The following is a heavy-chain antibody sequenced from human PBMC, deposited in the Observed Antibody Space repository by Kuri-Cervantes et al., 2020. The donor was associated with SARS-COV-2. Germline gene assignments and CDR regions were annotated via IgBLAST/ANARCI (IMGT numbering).Heavy chain of an antibody. D-gene: IGHD3-3*01. J-gene: IGHJ4*02. CDR3: ARGSEAVDY. CDR2: IIPILSIT. CDR1: GGTFNNYA. V-gene: IGHV1-69*04. Sequence: SVKVSCKASGGTFNNYAISWVRQAPGQGLEWMGRIIPILSITNYAQKFHDRVTFSADKSTTTVYMELSSLRSEDTAVYYCARGSEAVDYWGQGTLVTVSS.